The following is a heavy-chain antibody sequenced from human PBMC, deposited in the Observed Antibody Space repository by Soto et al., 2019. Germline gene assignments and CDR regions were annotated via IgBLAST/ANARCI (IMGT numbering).Heavy chain of an antibody. CDR1: GFTFSSNW. D-gene: IGHD2-8*02. CDR2: IKADESEK. CDR3: ARGDYWDRSFDS. J-gene: IGHJ5*01. Sequence: GGSLRLSCTASGFTFSSNWMGWVRQDPGKGLEWVANIKADESEKYYVDSVKGRFTISRDNAKNSLYLQMNSLRAEDTAVYYCARGDYWDRSFDSWGQGTLVTVSS. V-gene: IGHV3-7*01.